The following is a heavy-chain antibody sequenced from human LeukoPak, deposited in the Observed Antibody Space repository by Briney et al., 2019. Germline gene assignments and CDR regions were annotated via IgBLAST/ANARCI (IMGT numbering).Heavy chain of an antibody. V-gene: IGHV1-69*13. J-gene: IGHJ3*01. Sequence: GASVKVSCKTSGGTFSSYAISWVRQAPGQGLEWMGGIIPIFGTANYAQKIQGRGTIIADESTGTALTELGRLRTQDTAVYYCARATSSRWKKNAFDLWGQRTMVTVSS. CDR3: ARATSSRWKKNAFDL. D-gene: IGHD6-13*01. CDR2: IIPIFGTA. CDR1: GGTFSSYA.